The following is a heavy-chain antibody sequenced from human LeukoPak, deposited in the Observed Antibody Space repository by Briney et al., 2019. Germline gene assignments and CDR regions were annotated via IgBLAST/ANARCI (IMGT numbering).Heavy chain of an antibody. D-gene: IGHD3-3*01. CDR2: IIPIFGTA. V-gene: IGHV1-69*05. Sequence: ASVKVSCKASGGTFSSYAISWVRQAPGQGLEWMGGIIPIFGTANYAQKFQGRVTITTDESTSTAYMELSSLRSEDTAVYYCARWGPDSTTIFGVAPYFDYWGQGTLVTVSS. CDR1: GGTFSSYA. J-gene: IGHJ4*02. CDR3: ARWGPDSTTIFGVAPYFDY.